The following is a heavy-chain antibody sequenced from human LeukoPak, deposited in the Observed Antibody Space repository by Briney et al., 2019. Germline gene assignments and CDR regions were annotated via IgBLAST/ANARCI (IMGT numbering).Heavy chain of an antibody. CDR2: IYYSGST. V-gene: IGHV4-59*01. CDR1: GGSISIYY. CDR3: ARDSRDDFWSGPYGMDV. J-gene: IGHJ6*02. Sequence: SETLSLTCTVSGGSISIYYWSWIRQPPGKGLEWIGYIYYSGSTNYNPSLKSRVTISVDTSKNQFSLKLSSVTAADTAVYYCARDSRDDFWSGPYGMDVWGQGTTVTVSS. D-gene: IGHD3-3*01.